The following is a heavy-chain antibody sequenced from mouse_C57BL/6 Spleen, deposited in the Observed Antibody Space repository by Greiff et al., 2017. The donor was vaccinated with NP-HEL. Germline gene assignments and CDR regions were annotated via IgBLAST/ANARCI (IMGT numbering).Heavy chain of an antibody. CDR1: GYSFTGYY. Sequence: VHVKQSGPELVKPGASVKISCKASGYSFTGYYMNWVKQSPEKSLEWIGEINPSTGGTTYNQKFKAKATLTVDKSSSTAYMQLKSLTSEDSAVYYCARVPEEDYDRAWFAYWGQGTLVTVSA. V-gene: IGHV1-42*01. D-gene: IGHD2-4*01. CDR3: ARVPEEDYDRAWFAY. CDR2: INPSTGGT. J-gene: IGHJ3*01.